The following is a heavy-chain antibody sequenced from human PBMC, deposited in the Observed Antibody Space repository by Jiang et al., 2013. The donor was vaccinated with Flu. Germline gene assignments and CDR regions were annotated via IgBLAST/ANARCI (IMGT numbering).Heavy chain of an antibody. CDR1: GDSISSTNSY. J-gene: IGHJ4*02. D-gene: IGHD3-10*01. CDR2: FYYTGST. V-gene: IGHV4-39*01. Sequence: GPGLVKPSETLSLTCTVSGDSISSTNSYWGWIRQSPGKGLEWIGGFYYTGSTYYNPSLRSLVTISVDTSKNQFSLELTSVTAADTAVYYCARGPFYYASDLQGPFDYWGQGTLVAVSS. CDR3: ARGPFYYASDLQGPFDY.